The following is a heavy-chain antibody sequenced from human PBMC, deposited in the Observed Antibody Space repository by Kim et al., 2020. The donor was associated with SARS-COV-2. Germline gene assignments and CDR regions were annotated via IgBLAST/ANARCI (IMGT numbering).Heavy chain of an antibody. CDR3: ASPLYSEGAFDI. V-gene: IGHV3-53*01. D-gene: IGHD2-21*01. J-gene: IGHJ3*02. CDR2: LYAGGTT. Sequence: GGSLRLSCAVSGFTVTNNHMSWVRQAPGKGLEWDSSLYAGGTTYYADSVKGRFTISRNTSKNTLFLQMSNLTVEDTAVYYCASPLYSEGAFDIWGQGTMVTVFS. CDR1: GFTVTNNH.